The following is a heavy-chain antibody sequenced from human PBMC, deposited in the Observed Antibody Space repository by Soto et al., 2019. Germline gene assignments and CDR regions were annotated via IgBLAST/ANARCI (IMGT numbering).Heavy chain of an antibody. Sequence: GGSLRLSCAASGFSFSSYAMNWVRQAPGKGLEWVSGISISGGITDDGDSVKGRFSTSRDDSKNTLYLQMNSLRADDTALYYCAKRLITRPYYFDYWGRGTLVTVSS. CDR1: GFSFSSYA. V-gene: IGHV3-23*01. D-gene: IGHD3-22*01. J-gene: IGHJ4*02. CDR3: AKRLITRPYYFDY. CDR2: ISISGGIT.